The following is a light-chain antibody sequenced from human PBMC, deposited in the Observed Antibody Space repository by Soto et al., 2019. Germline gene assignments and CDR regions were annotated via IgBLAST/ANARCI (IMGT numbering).Light chain of an antibody. CDR2: GAS. V-gene: IGKV3-20*01. CDR3: QQYGSSSWT. J-gene: IGKJ1*01. Sequence: EIVLTQSPGTLSLSPGERATLSCRASQSVSSYLAWYQQTPGQAPRLLIYGASSRATGIPDRFSGSGSGTDFTLTISRLEPEDFAVYFCQQYGSSSWTFGQGTKGDI. CDR1: QSVSSY.